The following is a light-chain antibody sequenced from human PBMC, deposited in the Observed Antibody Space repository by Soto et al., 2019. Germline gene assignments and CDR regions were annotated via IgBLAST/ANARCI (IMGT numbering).Light chain of an antibody. V-gene: IGKV3-11*01. Sequence: EIVLTQSPATLSSFPGDRVTLSCRASQYINTRLAWYQHRPGQAPRLLIYQTSIRAAGIPARFSASGTGTDFTLTISDVQHEDFAVYYCHQSQSWPRTFGQGTKVEIK. CDR1: QYINTR. CDR3: HQSQSWPRT. CDR2: QTS. J-gene: IGKJ1*01.